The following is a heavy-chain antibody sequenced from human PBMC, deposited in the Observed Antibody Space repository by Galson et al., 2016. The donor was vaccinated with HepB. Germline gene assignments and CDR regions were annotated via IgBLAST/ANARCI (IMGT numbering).Heavy chain of an antibody. Sequence: SVKVSCKASGYTFTSYHMHWVRQAPGQGLEWMGLINPSGGSTSYPQNFQGRVTVTRDTATSTVYMELSSLGSEDTAVYYCARVAIVGVTDYWYFDLWGRGTLVIVSS. V-gene: IGHV1-46*01. D-gene: IGHD1-26*01. CDR3: ARVAIVGVTDYWYFDL. CDR1: GYTFTSYH. CDR2: INPSGGST. J-gene: IGHJ2*01.